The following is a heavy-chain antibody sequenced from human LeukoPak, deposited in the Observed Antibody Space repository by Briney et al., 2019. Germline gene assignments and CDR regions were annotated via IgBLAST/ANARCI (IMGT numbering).Heavy chain of an antibody. V-gene: IGHV3-20*04. D-gene: IGHD1-26*01. J-gene: IGHJ4*02. Sequence: PGGSLRLSCEASGFTLEHYGMSWVRQAPGKGGEWVAGINWNGGITGYADSVKGRFTISRDNAKNSLYLQMNSLRVEDTALYYCARKGLGGELGGFDYWGQGTLVTVSS. CDR1: GFTLEHYG. CDR3: ARKGLGGELGGFDY. CDR2: INWNGGIT.